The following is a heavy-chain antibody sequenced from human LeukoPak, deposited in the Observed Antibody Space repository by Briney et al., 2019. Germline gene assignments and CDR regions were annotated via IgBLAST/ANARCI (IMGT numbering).Heavy chain of an antibody. CDR1: GGSFSGYY. CDR3: ARTRRYYYDSSGYHY. J-gene: IGHJ4*02. V-gene: IGHV4-34*01. Sequence: TSETLSLTCAVYGGSFSGYYWSWIRQPPGKGLEWIGEINHSGSTNYNPSLKSRATISVDTSKNQFSLKLSSVTAADTAVYYCARTRRYYYDSSGYHYWGQGTLVTVSS. D-gene: IGHD3-22*01. CDR2: INHSGST.